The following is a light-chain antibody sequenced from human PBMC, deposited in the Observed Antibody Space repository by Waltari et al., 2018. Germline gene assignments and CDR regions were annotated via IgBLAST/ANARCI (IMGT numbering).Light chain of an antibody. CDR1: GSNIGKNF. CDR3: ATWDSGLRVVV. J-gene: IGLJ2*01. CDR2: YDN. Sequence: QSVLTQPPSLSAAPGQRVTISCSGSGSNIGKNFVSWYQQYPGTAPKLLISYDNKRPPGIPDRFTASKAGTAATLGITGLQTGDEADYYCATWDSGLRVVVFGGRTKLTVL. V-gene: IGLV1-51*01.